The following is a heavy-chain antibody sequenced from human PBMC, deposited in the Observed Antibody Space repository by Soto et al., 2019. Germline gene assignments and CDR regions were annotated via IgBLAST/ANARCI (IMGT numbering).Heavy chain of an antibody. D-gene: IGHD3-3*01. Sequence: GASVKVSCKVSGYTLTELSMHWVRQAPGKGLEWMGGFDPEDGETIYAQKFQGRVTMTEDTSTDTAYMELSSLRSEDTAVYYCATVATIFGGFDYWGQGTLVTVSS. CDR2: FDPEDGET. CDR1: GYTLTELS. CDR3: ATVATIFGGFDY. J-gene: IGHJ4*02. V-gene: IGHV1-24*01.